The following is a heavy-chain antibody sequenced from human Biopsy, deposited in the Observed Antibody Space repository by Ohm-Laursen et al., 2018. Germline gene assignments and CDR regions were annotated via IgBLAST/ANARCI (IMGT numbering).Heavy chain of an antibody. D-gene: IGHD2-2*01. J-gene: IGHJ6*02. CDR2: INHRGFT. Sequence: SQTLSLTCAVYGGSLSGYYWNWIRQSPGKGLEWIGEINHRGFTSNNPSLKSRVTISVDTSKNQFSLKLGSVTAADTAVYYCAKNLAVSSYALDVWGQGTTVIVS. CDR1: GGSLSGYY. CDR3: AKNLAVSSYALDV. V-gene: IGHV4-34*01.